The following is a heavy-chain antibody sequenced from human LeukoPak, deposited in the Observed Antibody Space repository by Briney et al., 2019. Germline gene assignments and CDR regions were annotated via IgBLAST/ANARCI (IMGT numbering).Heavy chain of an antibody. D-gene: IGHD2-2*01. CDR2: MYYSGST. CDR3: ARRSAAVMEDWFDP. J-gene: IGHJ5*02. CDR1: GGSISTYY. Sequence: SETLSLTCTVSGGSISTYYWSWIRQAPGKGLEWIGHMYYSGSTPYNPSLKSRVTISIDTSKNHLSLKLSSVTAADTAVYYCARRSAAVMEDWFDPWGQGTLVIVSS. V-gene: IGHV4-59*08.